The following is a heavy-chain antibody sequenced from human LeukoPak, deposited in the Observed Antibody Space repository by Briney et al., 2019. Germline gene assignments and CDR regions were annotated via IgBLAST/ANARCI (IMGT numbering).Heavy chain of an antibody. CDR3: AKDEYYYDSSGYYHPFDY. CDR1: GFTFSSYG. J-gene: IGHJ4*02. Sequence: PGGSLRLSCAASGFTFSSYGMHWVRQAPGKGLEWVAVISYDGSNKYYADSVKGRLTISRDNSKNTLYLQMNSLRAEDTAVYYCAKDEYYYDSSGYYHPFDYWGQGTLVTVSS. CDR2: ISYDGSNK. D-gene: IGHD3-22*01. V-gene: IGHV3-30*18.